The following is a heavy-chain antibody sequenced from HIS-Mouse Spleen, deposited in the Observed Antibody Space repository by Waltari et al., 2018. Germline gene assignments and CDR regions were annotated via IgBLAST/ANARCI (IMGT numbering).Heavy chain of an antibody. J-gene: IGHJ4*02. CDR1: GFTFSSYA. V-gene: IGHV3-23*01. CDR3: AKTLVRSRDFDY. D-gene: IGHD4-17*01. CDR2: ISGSGGST. Sequence: EVQLLESGGGLVQPGGSLRLSCAASGFTFSSYAMSWVRQAPGKGREWVSGISGSGGSTYYADSGKGRFTISRDNSKNTLYLQMNSLRAEDTAVYYCAKTLVRSRDFDYWGQGTLVTVSS.